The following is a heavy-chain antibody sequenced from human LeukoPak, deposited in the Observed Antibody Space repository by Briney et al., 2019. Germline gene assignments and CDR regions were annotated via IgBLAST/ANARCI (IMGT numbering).Heavy chain of an antibody. CDR1: VHPIYIYY. J-gene: IGHJ6*03. CDR3: ARLKFYDRTGNSPRHYLAV. CDR2: LDSGVST. Sequence: ETVSLTCTVSVHPIYIYYGRGIRQTAGKGLEWIGRLDSGVSTNYNPSLQSRVTMSVDTSKKQFALNLSAVNDADKTVYYCARLKFYDRTGNSPRHYLAVWGKGTTVTVSS. V-gene: IGHV4-4*07. D-gene: IGHD2/OR15-2a*01.